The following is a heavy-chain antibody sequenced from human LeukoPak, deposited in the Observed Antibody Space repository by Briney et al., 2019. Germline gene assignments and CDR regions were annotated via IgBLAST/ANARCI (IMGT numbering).Heavy chain of an antibody. Sequence: SETLSHPCTVSGGSISSGSYYWSWIRQAAGKGLEWFGRIYTSGSTHYNPSLKSRVTMSVDTSKNQFSLKLSSVTAADTAVYYCAREHYYGSGSYLDYYYYMDVWGKGTTVTISS. CDR2: IYTSGST. J-gene: IGHJ6*03. V-gene: IGHV4-61*02. D-gene: IGHD3-10*01. CDR1: GGSISSGSYY. CDR3: AREHYYGSGSYLDYYYYMDV.